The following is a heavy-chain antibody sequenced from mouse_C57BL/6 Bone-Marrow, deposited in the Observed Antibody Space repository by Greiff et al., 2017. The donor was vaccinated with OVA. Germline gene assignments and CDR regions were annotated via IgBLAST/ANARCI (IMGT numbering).Heavy chain of an antibody. Sequence: QVQLQQSGAELVRPGASVKLSCKASGYTFTDYYINWVKQRPGQGLEWIARIYPGSGNTYYNEKFKGKATLTAEKSSSTAYMQLSSLTSEDSAVYFCARSSYDAMDYWGQGTSVTVSS. J-gene: IGHJ4*01. CDR3: ARSSYDAMDY. V-gene: IGHV1-76*01. CDR1: GYTFTDYY. CDR2: IYPGSGNT. D-gene: IGHD1-1*01.